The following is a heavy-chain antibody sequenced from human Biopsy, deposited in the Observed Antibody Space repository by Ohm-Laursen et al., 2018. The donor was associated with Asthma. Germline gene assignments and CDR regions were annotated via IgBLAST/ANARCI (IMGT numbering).Heavy chain of an antibody. D-gene: IGHD3-10*01. Sequence: SVKVSCKTFGDTFNSYGISWVRQAPGQGLEWMGWINFYIGNTNDAQKLQDRVTMITDTSTSTAYMELSSLRSDDTAVYFCARAVDYSHYYGIDVWGQGTTVTVS. CDR2: INFYIGNT. J-gene: IGHJ6*02. V-gene: IGHV1-18*01. CDR3: ARAVDYSHYYGIDV. CDR1: GDTFNSYG.